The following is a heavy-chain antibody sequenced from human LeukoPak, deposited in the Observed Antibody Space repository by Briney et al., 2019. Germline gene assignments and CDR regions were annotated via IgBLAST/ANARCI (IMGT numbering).Heavy chain of an antibody. D-gene: IGHD5-12*01. Sequence: SGTLSLTCGVSGDSVSRNKWWGWVRQPPEKGLEWIGEIHHSGSTNYNPSLKSQVTISVDTSKNQFSLRLHSVTAADTAVYYCARAKRGVVATIFFYYGVDVWGQGTTVTVSS. V-gene: IGHV4-4*02. CDR1: GDSVSRNKW. J-gene: IGHJ6*02. CDR2: IHHSGST. CDR3: ARAKRGVVATIFFYYGVDV.